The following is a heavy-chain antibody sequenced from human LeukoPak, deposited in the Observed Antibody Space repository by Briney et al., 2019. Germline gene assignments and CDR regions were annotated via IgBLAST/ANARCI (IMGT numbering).Heavy chain of an antibody. CDR2: VSGSGGST. D-gene: IGHD2-15*01. V-gene: IGHV3-23*01. CDR3: ANGFQACSGGSCYWGNYYYMDV. Sequence: PGGSLRLSCAASGFTFNSYAMNWVRQAPGKGLEWVSGVSGSGGSTYYADSVKGRFTISRDNSKNTVYLQMNSLRADDTAVYYRANGFQACSGGSCYWGNYYYMDVWGKGTTVTVSS. CDR1: GFTFNSYA. J-gene: IGHJ6*03.